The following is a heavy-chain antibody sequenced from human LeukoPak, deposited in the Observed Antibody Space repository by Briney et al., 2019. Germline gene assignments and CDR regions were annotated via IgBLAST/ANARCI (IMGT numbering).Heavy chain of an antibody. V-gene: IGHV3-23*01. CDR2: ISGSGVST. Sequence: GGSLRLSCAAAGFTFSTYGLSWVRQAPGKGLEWVSGISGSGVSTNYADSVKGRFTISRDNSKNTLYLQMNSLRAEDTAVYYCATKGLWSGAYFDYWGQGTLVTVSS. J-gene: IGHJ4*02. CDR3: ATKGLWSGAYFDY. CDR1: GFTFSTYG. D-gene: IGHD3-3*01.